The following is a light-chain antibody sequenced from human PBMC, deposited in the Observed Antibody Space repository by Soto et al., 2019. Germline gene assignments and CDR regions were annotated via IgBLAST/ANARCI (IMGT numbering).Light chain of an antibody. Sequence: EIVLTQSPATLSLSPGERATLSCRASQSVSSYLAWYQQKPGQAPRLLIYDASNRATGISARFSGSGSGTDFTLTISSLEHEDFAVYYCQQRSKWPPEVTFGQGTRLEIK. J-gene: IGKJ5*01. CDR1: QSVSSY. CDR2: DAS. V-gene: IGKV3-11*01. CDR3: QQRSKWPPEVT.